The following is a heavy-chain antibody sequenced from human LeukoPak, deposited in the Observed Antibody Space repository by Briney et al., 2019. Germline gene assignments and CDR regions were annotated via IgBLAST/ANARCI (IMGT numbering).Heavy chain of an antibody. J-gene: IGHJ6*02. CDR1: GYTFTGYH. D-gene: IGHD3-22*01. V-gene: IGHV1-2*02. Sequence: ASVKVSCKASGYTFTGYHMHWVRQAPGQGLEWMGWINPNSGGTNYAQKFQGRVTMTRDTSISTAYMELSRLRSDDTAVYYCARDQYYYDSSGYLSYYYYYYGMDVWGQGTTVTVSS. CDR3: ARDQYYYDSSGYLSYYYYYYGMDV. CDR2: INPNSGGT.